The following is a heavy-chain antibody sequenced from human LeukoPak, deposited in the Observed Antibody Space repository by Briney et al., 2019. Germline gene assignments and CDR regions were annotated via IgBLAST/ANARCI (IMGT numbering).Heavy chain of an antibody. D-gene: IGHD2-2*01. V-gene: IGHV1-18*01. CDR2: NGNT. Sequence: NGNTNYAQKLQGRVTLTPDTSTSTAYMELRSLRSDDTAVYYCARELGYCSSTSCPKGAFDIWGQGTMVTVSS. CDR3: ARELGYCSSTSCPKGAFDI. J-gene: IGHJ3*02.